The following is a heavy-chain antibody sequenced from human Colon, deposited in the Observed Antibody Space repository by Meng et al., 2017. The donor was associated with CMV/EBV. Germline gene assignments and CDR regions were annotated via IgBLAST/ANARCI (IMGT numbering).Heavy chain of an antibody. V-gene: IGHV1-2*06. J-gene: IGHJ4*02. Sequence: CKAAGYTFTDYMIHGVRQAPGQGLEWMGRINPKSGDTRYAHNFQGRATLTRDTSITTAYMELTGLTSNDTAIYYCAKDWSGGSCFDYWGQGTLVTVSS. D-gene: IGHD2-15*01. CDR1: GYTFTDYM. CDR3: AKDWSGGSCFDY. CDR2: INPKSGDT.